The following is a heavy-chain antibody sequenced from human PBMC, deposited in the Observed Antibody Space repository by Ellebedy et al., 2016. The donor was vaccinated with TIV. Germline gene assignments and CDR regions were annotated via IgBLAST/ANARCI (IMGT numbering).Heavy chain of an antibody. CDR3: AKGDGSGSYYINPSDY. CDR2: ISDGGDRT. J-gene: IGHJ4*02. D-gene: IGHD3-10*01. Sequence: GESLKISCAASGLTFSTYAMSWVRQAPGKGLEWVAAISDGGDRTYYADSVKGRFTISRDNSKNSMNLQMNSLRAEDTAVYYCAKGDGSGSYYINPSDYWGQGTLVTVSS. V-gene: IGHV3-23*01. CDR1: GLTFSTYA.